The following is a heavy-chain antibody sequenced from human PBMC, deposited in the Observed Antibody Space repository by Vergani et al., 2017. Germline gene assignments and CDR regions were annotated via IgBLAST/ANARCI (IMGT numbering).Heavy chain of an antibody. CDR3: ARDHDFWSGYYRVGAFDI. J-gene: IGHJ3*02. CDR2: IYTSGST. V-gene: IGHV4-61*02. CDR1: GGSISSGSYY. Sequence: QVQLQESGPGLVKPSQTLSLTCTVSGGSISSGSYYWSWIRQPAGKGLEWIGRIYTSGSTNYNPTLKSRVTISVDTSKNQFSLKLSSVTAADTAVYYCARDHDFWSGYYRVGAFDIWGQGRMVTVSS. D-gene: IGHD3-3*01.